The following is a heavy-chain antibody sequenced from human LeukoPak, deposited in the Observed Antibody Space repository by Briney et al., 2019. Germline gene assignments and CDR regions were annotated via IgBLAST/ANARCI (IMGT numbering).Heavy chain of an antibody. CDR3: AKEVDSSGYYSEY. CDR1: GFTFSSSA. Sequence: PGGSLRLSCAVSGFTFSSSAMTWVRQAPGKGLEWVSVISGSGGSRKYADSVKGRFTISRDNSKNTLDLQMSSLRVEDTAVYYCAKEVDSSGYYSEYWGQGTLVTVSS. D-gene: IGHD3-22*01. V-gene: IGHV3-23*01. CDR2: ISGSGGSR. J-gene: IGHJ4*02.